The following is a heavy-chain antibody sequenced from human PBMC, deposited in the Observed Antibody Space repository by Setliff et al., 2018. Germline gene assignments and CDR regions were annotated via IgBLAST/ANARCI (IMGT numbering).Heavy chain of an antibody. V-gene: IGHV5-51*01. D-gene: IGHD2-2*01. CDR3: TRHEDRNKCTSSSCYRENDAFDV. Sequence: ESLKISCKASGSIFTKYWIGWVRQMPGKGLEWMGVIYPGDSDTRYSPSFQGQVTISADKSINTAYLQWSSLKASDTAIYYCTRHEDRNKCTSSSCYRENDAFDVWGQGAMVTVSS. CDR2: IYPGDSDT. CDR1: GSIFTKYW. J-gene: IGHJ3*01.